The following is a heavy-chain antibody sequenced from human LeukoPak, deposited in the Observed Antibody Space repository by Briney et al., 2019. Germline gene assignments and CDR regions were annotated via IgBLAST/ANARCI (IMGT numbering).Heavy chain of an antibody. D-gene: IGHD2-15*01. CDR1: GYTFTGYY. Sequence: ASVKVSCKASGYTFTGYYMHWVRQAPGQGLEWMGRINPNSGGTNYAQKFQGRVTMTMDTSISTAYMELSSLRFDDTAVYYCATPPECSSGSCLSYWGQGTLVTVSS. V-gene: IGHV1-2*06. J-gene: IGHJ4*02. CDR2: INPNSGGT. CDR3: ATPPECSSGSCLSY.